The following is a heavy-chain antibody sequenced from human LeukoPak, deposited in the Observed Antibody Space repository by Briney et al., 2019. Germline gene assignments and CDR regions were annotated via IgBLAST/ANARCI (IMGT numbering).Heavy chain of an antibody. Sequence: GGSLRLSCVASGFTFSSYWMSWVRQAPGKGLEWVSAISGSGGSTYYADSVKGRFTISRDNSKNTLYLQMNSLRAEDTAVYYCAKWDTYYDSSGYYFYWGQGTLVTVSS. D-gene: IGHD3-22*01. J-gene: IGHJ4*02. CDR3: AKWDTYYDSSGYYFY. CDR2: ISGSGGST. V-gene: IGHV3-23*01. CDR1: GFTFSSYW.